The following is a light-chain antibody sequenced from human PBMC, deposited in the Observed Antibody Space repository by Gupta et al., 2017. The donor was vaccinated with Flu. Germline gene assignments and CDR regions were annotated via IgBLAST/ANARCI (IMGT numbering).Light chain of an antibody. CDR1: QDINNY. V-gene: IGKV1-33*01. J-gene: IGKJ3*01. Sequence: DIQMTHSPSSLSASVGDRVTITCQASQDINNYLNWYQQRPWEAPKVLIYDAATFEEGVPSRFSGSGSGTDFTVTITSLQSEDIATYYCQHYDNFSLTFGPGTKVEIK. CDR2: DAA. CDR3: QHYDNFSLT.